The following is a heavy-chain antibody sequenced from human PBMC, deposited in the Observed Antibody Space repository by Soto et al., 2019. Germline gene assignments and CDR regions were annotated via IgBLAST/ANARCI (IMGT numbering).Heavy chain of an antibody. Sequence: EVQMVESGGGLVKPGGSLRLSCAASGFTFSSYSMNWVRQAPGKRLEWVSSISSSSSYIYYADSVKGRFTISRDNAKNSRYLQMNSLRADDTAVYYCARAGEYSSSSVDFDYWGQGTLVTVSS. CDR3: ARAGEYSSSSVDFDY. CDR1: GFTFSSYS. J-gene: IGHJ4*02. V-gene: IGHV3-21*01. CDR2: ISSSSSYI. D-gene: IGHD6-6*01.